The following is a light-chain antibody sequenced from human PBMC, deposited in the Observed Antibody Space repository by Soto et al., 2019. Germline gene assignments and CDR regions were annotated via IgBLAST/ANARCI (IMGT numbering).Light chain of an antibody. CDR1: QSISSW. V-gene: IGKV1-5*03. Sequence: EMEITRSQSSRAGTEGGCRSFTCRASQSISSWLAWYQQEPGKAPNLLIYEASNLESGVPSRFSASGCRHTITLSVRGMPPDAFFRYHGHGYNLTFGGGTKVDIK. J-gene: IGKJ4*02. CDR2: EAS. CDR3: HGYNLT.